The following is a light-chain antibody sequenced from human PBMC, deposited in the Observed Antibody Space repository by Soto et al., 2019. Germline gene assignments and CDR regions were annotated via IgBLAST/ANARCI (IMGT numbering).Light chain of an antibody. CDR1: SSDIGLYNY. J-gene: IGLJ1*01. Sequence: QSVLSQPASMSGSPGQSITIPCTGTSSDIGLYNYVSWYQHHPGKAPKLLISEVSIRPSGLSDRFSASKTGNTASLTISGLQAEDEADYYCSSYTSISTLYVFGTGTKVTVL. CDR2: EVS. V-gene: IGLV2-14*01. CDR3: SSYTSISTLYV.